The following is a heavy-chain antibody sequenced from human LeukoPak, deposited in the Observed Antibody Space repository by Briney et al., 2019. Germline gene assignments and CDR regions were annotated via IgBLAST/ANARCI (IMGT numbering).Heavy chain of an antibody. CDR1: GYTFTGYY. J-gene: IGHJ1*01. D-gene: IGHD1-26*01. CDR3: ARVVDVGVPGFQH. Sequence: ASVKVSCKTSGYTFTGYYLHWVRQAPRQGPEWMGWINANRGDTYYVQKFKGRITMTRDTSINTAYMELNRLISDDTAVYYCARVVDVGVPGFQHWGRGTLVTVSS. CDR2: INANRGDT. V-gene: IGHV1-2*02.